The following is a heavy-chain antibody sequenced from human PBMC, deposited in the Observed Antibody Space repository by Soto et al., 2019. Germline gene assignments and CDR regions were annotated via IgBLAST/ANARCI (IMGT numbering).Heavy chain of an antibody. CDR3: ARAEGVAYYYGVDV. J-gene: IGHJ6*02. Sequence: GGSLRLSCAASGFTFNTYAMHWVRQAPGKGLERVAVISYDGDNEFYAHSVKGRFTISRDNSKNTLYLQMNSLRGEDTAVYYCARAEGVAYYYGVDVWGQGTTVTVSS. CDR2: ISYDGDNE. CDR1: GFTFNTYA. V-gene: IGHV3-30*04. D-gene: IGHD3-3*01.